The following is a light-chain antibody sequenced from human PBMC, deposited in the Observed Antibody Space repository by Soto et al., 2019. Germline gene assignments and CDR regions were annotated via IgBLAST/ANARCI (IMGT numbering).Light chain of an antibody. CDR2: DVS. CDR3: SSYTSSITVV. V-gene: IGLV2-14*01. J-gene: IGLJ2*01. Sequence: QSALTQPASVSGSPGQSITISCTGTNSDVGGYNYVSWYQQHPGKAPKLMIYDVSNRPSGVSNRFSGSKSGNTASLTISGLQAEDEADYYCSSYTSSITVVFGGGTKVTVL. CDR1: NSDVGGYNY.